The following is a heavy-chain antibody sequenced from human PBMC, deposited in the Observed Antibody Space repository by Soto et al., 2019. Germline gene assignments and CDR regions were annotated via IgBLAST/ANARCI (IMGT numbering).Heavy chain of an antibody. CDR1: GGSIDRSNYY. J-gene: IGHJ4*02. Sequence: SETLSLTCTVSGGSIDRSNYYWGWIRQPPGKGLEWIGTIYYSGSTYYNPSLKSRVTISVDTSKNQFSLKLSSVTAADTAVYYCARQFSVYGDYGRYFDFWGQGTLVTVSS. V-gene: IGHV4-39*01. CDR2: IYYSGST. D-gene: IGHD4-17*01. CDR3: ARQFSVYGDYGRYFDF.